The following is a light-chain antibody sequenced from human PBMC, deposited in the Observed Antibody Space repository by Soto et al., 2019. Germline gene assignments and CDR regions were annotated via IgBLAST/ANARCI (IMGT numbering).Light chain of an antibody. V-gene: IGKV3-15*01. CDR2: GAS. CDR1: QNVGNY. J-gene: IGKJ1*01. CDR3: QQYNQWPGT. Sequence: ELVLTQSPATLSLSPGERATLSCRASQNVGNYLAWYQQKPGQSPRLLIYGASSRATGVPVRFSGSGSGVAFTLTISGLQSEDFAVYHCQQYNQWPGTFGQGTKVDI.